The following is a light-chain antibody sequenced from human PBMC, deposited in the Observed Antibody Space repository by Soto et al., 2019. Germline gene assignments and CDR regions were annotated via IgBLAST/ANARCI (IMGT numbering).Light chain of an antibody. CDR1: SSDVGGYNY. V-gene: IGLV2-14*01. CDR3: SSYSISDTPYV. J-gene: IGLJ1*01. Sequence: SVLTQPASVSGSPGQSITISCTGTSSDVGGYNYVSWYQQHPGKAPKLMIYEVSNRPSGVSNRFSGSKSGNTASLTISGLQAEDEADYYCSSYSISDTPYVFGGGTKVTVL. CDR2: EVS.